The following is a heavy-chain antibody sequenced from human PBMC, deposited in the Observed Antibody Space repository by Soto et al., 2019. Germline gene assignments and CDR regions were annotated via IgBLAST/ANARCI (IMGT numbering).Heavy chain of an antibody. D-gene: IGHD5-12*01. V-gene: IGHV4-34*01. Sequence: SPTLSLTCAVYGGSFSGYYWSWIRQPPGKGLEWIGEINHSGSTNYNPSLKSRVTISVDTSKNQFSLKLSSVTAADTAVYYCARRVYSGYDSVYYFDYWGQGTLVTVSS. CDR2: INHSGST. CDR1: GGSFSGYY. J-gene: IGHJ4*02. CDR3: ARRVYSGYDSVYYFDY.